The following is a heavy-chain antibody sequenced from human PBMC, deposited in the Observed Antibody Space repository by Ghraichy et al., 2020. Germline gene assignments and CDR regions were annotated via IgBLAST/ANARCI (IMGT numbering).Heavy chain of an antibody. J-gene: IGHJ4*02. V-gene: IGHV3-23*01. Sequence: GGSLRLSCAASGFTFSSYAMSWVRQAPGKGLEWVSGISGSGGSTYYADSVKGRFTISRDNSKNTLYLLMNSLRAEDSAVHYCASHYCSGGSCYGGGRIDYWGQGTLVTVSS. D-gene: IGHD2-15*01. CDR2: ISGSGGST. CDR1: GFTFSSYA. CDR3: ASHYCSGGSCYGGGRIDY.